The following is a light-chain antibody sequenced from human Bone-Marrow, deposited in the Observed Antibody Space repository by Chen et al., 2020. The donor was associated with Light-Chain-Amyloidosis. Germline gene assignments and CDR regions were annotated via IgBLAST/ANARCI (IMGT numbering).Light chain of an antibody. CDR3: QQYLSAPLT. V-gene: IGKV4-1*01. J-gene: IGKJ4*01. CDR2: WAS. CDR1: QSVLSTSNNKNY. Sequence: IVMTQSPDSLAVLLGESATINCKSTQSVLSTSNNKNYIAWYQQKPGQPPKLLVSWASMRESGVPDRLSGSGSGTDFTLTISSLQAEDVAVYYCQQYLSAPLTFGGGTKVEIK.